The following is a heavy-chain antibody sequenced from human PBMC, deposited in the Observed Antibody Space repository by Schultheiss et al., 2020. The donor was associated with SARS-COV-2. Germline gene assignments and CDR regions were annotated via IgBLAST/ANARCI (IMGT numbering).Heavy chain of an antibody. V-gene: IGHV4-61*05. J-gene: IGHJ5*02. Sequence: SETLSLTCTVSGGSISSSSYYWSWIRQPPGKGLEWIGYIYYSGSTNYNPSLKSRVTISVDTSKNQFSLKLSSVTAADTAVYYCAGTYCSSTSCYPSISPFDPWGQGTLVTVSS. CDR3: AGTYCSSTSCYPSISPFDP. D-gene: IGHD2-2*01. CDR1: GGSISSSSYY. CDR2: IYYSGST.